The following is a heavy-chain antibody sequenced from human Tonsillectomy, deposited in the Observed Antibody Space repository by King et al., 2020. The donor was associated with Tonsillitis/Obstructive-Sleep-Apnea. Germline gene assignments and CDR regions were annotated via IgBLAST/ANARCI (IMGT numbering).Heavy chain of an antibody. V-gene: IGHV3-23*04. Sequence: VQLVESGGGLVQPGGSLRLSCAASGFTFSSYAMSWVRQAPGKGLEWVSAISGSGGSTYYADSVKGRFTISRDNSKNTLYLQMNSLRAEDTAVYYCASESPPLAARICGVVITYDYWGQGTLVTVSS. CDR1: GFTFSSYA. CDR3: ASESPPLAARICGVVITYDY. J-gene: IGHJ4*02. CDR2: ISGSGGST. D-gene: IGHD3-3*01.